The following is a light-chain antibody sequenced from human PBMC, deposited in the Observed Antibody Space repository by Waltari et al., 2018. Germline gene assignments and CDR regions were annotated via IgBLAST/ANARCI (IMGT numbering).Light chain of an antibody. CDR2: QDK. Sequence: SSELTQPSSVSVSPGQTARITCSGDLLAKRYARWFQQKPGQAPLLIIYQDKERPSGIPGRFSSSSSGTTVTLTISGAQVEDEADYYCYSAADKGVFGGGTKLTVL. J-gene: IGLJ3*02. V-gene: IGLV3-27*01. CDR3: YSAADKGV. CDR1: LLAKRY.